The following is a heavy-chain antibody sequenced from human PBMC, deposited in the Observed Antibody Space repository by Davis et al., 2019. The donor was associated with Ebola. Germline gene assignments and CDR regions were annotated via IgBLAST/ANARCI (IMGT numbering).Heavy chain of an antibody. CDR2: IWYDGSNK. J-gene: IGHJ6*02. CDR3: ARGYSYGDYYGMDV. D-gene: IGHD5-18*01. Sequence: PGGSLRLSCAASGFTFSSYGMHWVRQAPGKRLEWVAVIWYDGSNKYYADSVKGRFTISRDNSKNTLYLQMNSLRAEDTAVYYCARGYSYGDYYGMDVWGQGTTVTVSS. V-gene: IGHV3-33*01. CDR1: GFTFSSYG.